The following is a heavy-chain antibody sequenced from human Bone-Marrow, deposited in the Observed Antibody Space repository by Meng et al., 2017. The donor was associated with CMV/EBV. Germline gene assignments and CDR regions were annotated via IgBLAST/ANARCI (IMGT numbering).Heavy chain of an antibody. V-gene: IGHV3-33*06. CDR3: AKESGTGGKFDY. J-gene: IGHJ4*02. CDR2: IWYDGSNK. CDR1: GVAFSSYC. D-gene: IGHD1-26*01. Sequence: CAASGVAFSSYCMHWVRQAPGKELEWVAVIWYDGSNKYYADSVKGRFTISRDNSKNTLYLQMNSLRAEDTAVYYCAKESGTGGKFDYWGQGTLVTVSS.